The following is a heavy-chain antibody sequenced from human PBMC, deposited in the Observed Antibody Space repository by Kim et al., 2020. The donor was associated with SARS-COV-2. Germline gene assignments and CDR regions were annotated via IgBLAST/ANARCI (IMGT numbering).Heavy chain of an antibody. CDR2: IKGDGSFT. V-gene: IGHV3-74*01. CDR1: GFTFSNYW. D-gene: IGHD1-7*01. Sequence: GGSLRLSCAASGFTFSNYWMNWVRRPPGKGLVWVSRIKGDGSFTNYADSVKGRFTISRDNAKNTLYLQMNSLRAEDTAVYFCVRRNSDYYYGMDVWGPGTTVTVSS. J-gene: IGHJ6*02. CDR3: VRRNSDYYYGMDV.